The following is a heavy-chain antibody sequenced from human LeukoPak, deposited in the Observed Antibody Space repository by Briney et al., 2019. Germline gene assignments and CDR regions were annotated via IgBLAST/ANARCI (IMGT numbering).Heavy chain of an antibody. CDR2: INGGNDNT. J-gene: IGHJ4*02. D-gene: IGHD3-16*01. Sequence: RASVKVSCKASGYTFTSYAMHWVRQAPGQRLEWMGWINGGNDNTKYSEKFQGRVTFTKDTSASTAYMELSSLRSEDTAVYYCAAVDYGDYWGQGTLVTVSS. CDR3: AAVDYGDY. CDR1: GYTFTSYA. V-gene: IGHV1-3*01.